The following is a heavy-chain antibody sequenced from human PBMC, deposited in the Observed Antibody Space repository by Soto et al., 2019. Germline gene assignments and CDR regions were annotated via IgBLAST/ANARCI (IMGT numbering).Heavy chain of an antibody. D-gene: IGHD6-19*01. CDR2: IYHSGRA. CDR3: ARGLSTHIAVAGMGYFDS. J-gene: IGHJ4*02. CDR1: GCSISSSNW. Sequence: PSETLSLTCAVSGCSISSSNWWSWVRQPPGKGLEWIGEIYHSGRASYSPSLKSRVAISLDASKNHFSLQLTSVTAADTAVYYCARGLSTHIAVAGMGYFDSWGQGTLVTVSS. V-gene: IGHV4-4*02.